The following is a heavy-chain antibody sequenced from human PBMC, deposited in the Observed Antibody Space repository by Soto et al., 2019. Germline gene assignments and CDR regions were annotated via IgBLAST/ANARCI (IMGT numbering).Heavy chain of an antibody. V-gene: IGHV3-23*01. D-gene: IGHD3-3*01. Sequence: GGSLRLSCSASGFTFSSYAMSWVRQAPGKGLEWVSAISGSGGSTYYADSVKGRFTISRDNSKNKLYLQMNSLRAEDTAVYYCAKGRIFGVASDYWGQGTLVTVSS. CDR1: GFTFSSYA. CDR3: AKGRIFGVASDY. J-gene: IGHJ4*02. CDR2: ISGSGGST.